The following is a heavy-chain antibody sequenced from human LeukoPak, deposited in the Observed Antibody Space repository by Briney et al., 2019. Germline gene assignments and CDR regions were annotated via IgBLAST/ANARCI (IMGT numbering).Heavy chain of an antibody. V-gene: IGHV1-46*01. J-gene: IGHJ4*02. Sequence: ASVKVSCKASGYTFTSYYMHWVRQAPGQGLEWMGIINPSGGSTSYAQKFQGRVTMTTDTSTSTAYMELRSLNFDDTAVYYCARDEVYGERDFDYWGQGTLVTVSS. D-gene: IGHD4-17*01. CDR1: GYTFTSYY. CDR3: ARDEVYGERDFDY. CDR2: INPSGGST.